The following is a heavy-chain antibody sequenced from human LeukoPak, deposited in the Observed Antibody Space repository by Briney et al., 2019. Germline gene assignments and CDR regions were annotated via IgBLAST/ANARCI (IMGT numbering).Heavy chain of an antibody. J-gene: IGHJ4*02. D-gene: IGHD1-26*01. Sequence: ASVKVSCKASGYTFTGYYMHWVRQAPGHGLEWMGWINPNSGGTNYAQKLQGRVTMTTDTSTSTAYMELRSLRSDDTAVDYCARDWSARGIVGASDFLDYWGQGTLVTVSS. CDR2: INPNSGGT. CDR1: GYTFTGYY. CDR3: ARDWSARGIVGASDFLDY. V-gene: IGHV1-2*02.